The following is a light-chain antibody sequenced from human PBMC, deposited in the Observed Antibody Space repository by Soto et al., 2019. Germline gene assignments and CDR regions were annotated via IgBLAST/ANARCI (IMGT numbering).Light chain of an antibody. V-gene: IGKV3-15*01. Sequence: VMSQSPSTLSVPPVVDAHPSSSASQRIGDTLARYQHNPGQTPSLLIDDTSARATGVPTRFSGSRTGVEFTITILQLEPEEFAVCHRQQDGRSGTFGQGTKVDIK. CDR2: DTS. J-gene: IGKJ1*01. CDR3: QQDGRSGT. CDR1: QRIGDT.